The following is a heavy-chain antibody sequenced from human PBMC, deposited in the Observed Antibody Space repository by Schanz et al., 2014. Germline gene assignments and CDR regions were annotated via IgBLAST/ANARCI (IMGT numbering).Heavy chain of an antibody. Sequence: EVLLLESGGRVERPGGSLRLSCAASGFTFTNYAMTWVRQAPGKGLEWVSGISGSGGSTYDADSVKGRFTISRDNAENTLYLQMNSLRVEDTAVYYCAMGGYQLHHWGQGTLVTVSS. CDR3: AMGGYQLHH. J-gene: IGHJ4*02. D-gene: IGHD1-7*01. CDR2: ISGSGGST. CDR1: GFTFTNYA. V-gene: IGHV3-23*01.